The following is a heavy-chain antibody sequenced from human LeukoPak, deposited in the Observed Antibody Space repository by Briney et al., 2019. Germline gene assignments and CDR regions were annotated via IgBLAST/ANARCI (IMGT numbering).Heavy chain of an antibody. Sequence: PGGSLRLSCVASGFTFSNYVMNWIRQAPGKGLEWVSGIIHSGGRSYYADSVRGRFTISRDNAKNSLFLQMNSLRVDDTAIYYCAGYGVYPYWGQGTPVTVSS. CDR3: AGYGVYPY. CDR1: GFTFSNYV. CDR2: IIHSGGRS. D-gene: IGHD4-17*01. J-gene: IGHJ4*02. V-gene: IGHV3-23*01.